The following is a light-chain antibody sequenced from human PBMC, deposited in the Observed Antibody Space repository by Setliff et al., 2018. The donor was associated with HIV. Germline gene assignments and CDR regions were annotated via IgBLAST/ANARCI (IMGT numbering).Light chain of an antibody. J-gene: IGLJ2*01. CDR3: CSYAGGSPPVV. CDR2: EVS. Sequence: QPALTQPASVSESPGQSITISCTGSASNIGTYNLVSWYRQHPGNAPQLLIFEVSERPSGVSSRFSGSKSGNTASLTISGIQADDEGDYYCCSYAGGSPPVVFGGGTKVTVL. CDR1: ASNIGTYNL. V-gene: IGLV2-23*02.